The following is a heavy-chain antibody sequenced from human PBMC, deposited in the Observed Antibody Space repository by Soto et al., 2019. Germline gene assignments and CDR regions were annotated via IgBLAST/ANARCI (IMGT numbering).Heavy chain of an antibody. V-gene: IGHV4-31*03. CDR1: GGSIRSGGYD. J-gene: IGHJ6*02. CDR3: ARGSYDSSGYTLYYYYGMDV. D-gene: IGHD3-22*01. Sequence: TLSLTCTVSGGSIRSGGYDWSWIRQHPGEGLEWVGYMYYSGSTYYNPALRSRVTISVDTSKNQFSLKLSSVTPADTAVYYCARGSYDSSGYTLYYYYGMDVWGQGTTVTVSS. CDR2: MYYSGST.